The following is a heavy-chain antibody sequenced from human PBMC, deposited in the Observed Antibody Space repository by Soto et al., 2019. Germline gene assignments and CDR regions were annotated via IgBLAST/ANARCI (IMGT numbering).Heavy chain of an antibody. Sequence: ASVKVSCKASGYTFTGYYMHWVRQAPGQGLEWMGWINPNSGGTNYAQKFQGWVTMTRDTSISTAYMELSRLRSDDTAVYYCASASSITIFGVGIMVPLDYWGQGTLVTVS. V-gene: IGHV1-2*04. CDR1: GYTFTGYY. D-gene: IGHD3-3*01. CDR3: ASASSITIFGVGIMVPLDY. CDR2: INPNSGGT. J-gene: IGHJ4*02.